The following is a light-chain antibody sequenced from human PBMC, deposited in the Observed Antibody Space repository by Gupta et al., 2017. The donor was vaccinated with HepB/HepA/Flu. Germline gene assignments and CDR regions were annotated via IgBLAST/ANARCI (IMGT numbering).Light chain of an antibody. CDR1: QSLLHSNGYNY. CDR3: KQSLQTPFT. CDR2: LGS. V-gene: IGKV2-28*01. J-gene: IGKJ3*01. Sequence: DLVMTKSPLSLPVTPGEPASISCRSSQSLLHSNGYNYLDWYLQKPGQSPQLLIYLGSNRASGVPDRFSGSGSGTDFTLKISRVEAEDVGVYYCKQSLQTPFTFGPGTKVDIK.